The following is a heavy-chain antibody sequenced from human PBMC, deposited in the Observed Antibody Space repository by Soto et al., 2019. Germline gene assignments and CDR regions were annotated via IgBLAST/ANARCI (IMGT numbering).Heavy chain of an antibody. Sequence: LRLSCVASGFTFGSYGMHWVRQAPGKGLEWVAMISYDGRHQYYADSVKGRFTISRDNFKDTLYLQMNGLTPEDTAIYFCARELDIPPDYYFDYWGQGNLVTVSS. CDR2: ISYDGRHQ. CDR3: ARELDIPPDYYFDY. V-gene: IGHV3-30*03. D-gene: IGHD5-12*01. J-gene: IGHJ4*02. CDR1: GFTFGSYG.